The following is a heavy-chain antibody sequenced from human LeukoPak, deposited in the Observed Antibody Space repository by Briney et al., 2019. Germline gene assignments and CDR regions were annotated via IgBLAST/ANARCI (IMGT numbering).Heavy chain of an antibody. V-gene: IGHV1-18*04. D-gene: IGHD2-2*01. CDR1: GYTFTSYG. CDR2: ISAYNGNT. J-gene: IGHJ5*02. CDR3: ARNQLLLEWFDP. Sequence: ASVKVSCKASGYTFTSYGISWVRQAPGQGREWMGWISAYNGNTNYAQKLQGRVTMTTDTSTSTAYMELRSLRSDDTAVYYCARNQLLLEWFDPWGQGTLVTVSS.